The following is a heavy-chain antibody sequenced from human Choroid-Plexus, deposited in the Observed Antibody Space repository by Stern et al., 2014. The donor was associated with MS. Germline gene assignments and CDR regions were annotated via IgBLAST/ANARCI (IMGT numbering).Heavy chain of an antibody. CDR2: VSYGGSNK. CDR1: GFTFGSCA. D-gene: IGHD2/OR15-2a*01. Sequence: VQLVASGGGVVQPGRPLRLSCVASGFTFGSCAMHWVRQAPGKGLEWVAGVSYGGSNKYYADSVKGRFTISRDNSQNTLYMQMSSLRPEDTAVYYCAKDRQYLTYFFDHWGQGSLVTVSS. V-gene: IGHV3-30*18. J-gene: IGHJ5*02. CDR3: AKDRQYLTYFFDH.